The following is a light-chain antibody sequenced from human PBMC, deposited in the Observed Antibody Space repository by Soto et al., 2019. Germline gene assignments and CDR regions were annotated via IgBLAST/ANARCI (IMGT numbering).Light chain of an antibody. V-gene: IGKV3-20*01. CDR1: QNVGTY. J-gene: IGKJ4*01. Sequence: EIVLTQSPGTLSLSPGERATLSCRASQNVGTYLAWYQQKPGQAPRLLIYGASSRATGIPDRFSGSGSGTDVTLTISRLEPEDSAVYYCQQYVSIPLTFGGGTKVEIK. CDR3: QQYVSIPLT. CDR2: GAS.